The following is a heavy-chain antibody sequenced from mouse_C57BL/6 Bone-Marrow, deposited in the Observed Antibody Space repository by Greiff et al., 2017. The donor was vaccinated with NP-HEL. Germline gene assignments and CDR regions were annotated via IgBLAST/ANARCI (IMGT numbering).Heavy chain of an antibody. D-gene: IGHD1-1*01. CDR3: ARSDYGRKWYFDV. Sequence: LQQPGAELVKPGASVKMSCKASGYTFTSYWITWVKQRPGQGLEWIGDIYPGSGSTNYNEKFKSKATLTVDTSSSTAYMQLSSLTSEDSAVYYCARSDYGRKWYFDVWGTGTTVTVSS. V-gene: IGHV1-55*01. J-gene: IGHJ1*03. CDR1: GYTFTSYW. CDR2: IYPGSGST.